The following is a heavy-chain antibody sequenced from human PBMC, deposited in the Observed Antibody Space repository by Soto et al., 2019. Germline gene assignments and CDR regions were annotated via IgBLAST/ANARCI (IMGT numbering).Heavy chain of an antibody. D-gene: IGHD4-17*01. V-gene: IGHV1-69*06. CDR1: GGSFNNYV. J-gene: IGHJ3*02. CDR2: IIPNYEAA. CDR3: ARYWNAGTLYGAFDI. Sequence: QVQLVQSGAEVRKPGSSVKVSCEASGGSFNNYVISWLRQAPGQGIDWMGGIIPNYEAANYAQKVRGRLTITADKAPNTAYMELNSLRPEDTATYYCARYWNAGTLYGAFDIWGQGTTVIVS.